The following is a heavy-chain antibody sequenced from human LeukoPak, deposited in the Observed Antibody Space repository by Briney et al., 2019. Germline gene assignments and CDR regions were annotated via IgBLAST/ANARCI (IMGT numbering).Heavy chain of an antibody. J-gene: IGHJ6*04. CDR2: IRGSGETT. V-gene: IGHV3-23*01. D-gene: IGHD3-10*02. Sequence: GGSLRLSCAASGFTFNSYAMTWVRQAPGKGLEWVSGIRGSGETTYYAESVKGRFTISRDNAKNSLYLQMNSLRAEDTAVYYCAELGITMIGGVWGKGTTVTISS. CDR3: AELGITMIGGV. CDR1: GFTFNSYA.